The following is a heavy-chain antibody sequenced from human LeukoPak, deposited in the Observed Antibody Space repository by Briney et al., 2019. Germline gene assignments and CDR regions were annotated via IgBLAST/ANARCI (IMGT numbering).Heavy chain of an antibody. J-gene: IGHJ4*02. D-gene: IGHD5-24*01. CDR1: GFTFNKYS. V-gene: IGHV3-48*04. CDR2: IDGSSANI. CDR3: ATYGRDGYKGFY. Sequence: GGSLRLSCAASGFTFNKYSTSWVRQAPGKGLEWITYIDGSSANIYYADSVKGRFTTSRDNAKNSVYLHMNSLRAEDTAVYYCATYGRDGYKGFYWGQGTLVTVSS.